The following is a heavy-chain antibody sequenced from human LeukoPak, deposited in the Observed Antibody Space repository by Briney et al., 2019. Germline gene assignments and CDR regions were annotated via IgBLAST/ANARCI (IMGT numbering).Heavy chain of an antibody. CDR3: ARGSPFHLSY. Sequence: SETLSLTCAVYGGSFSGYYWSWIRRPPGKGLEWIGEINHSGSTNYNPSLKSRVTISVDTSKNQFSLKLSSVTAADTAVCYCARGSPFHLSYWGQGTLVTVSS. V-gene: IGHV4-34*01. CDR1: GGSFSGYY. CDR2: INHSGST. J-gene: IGHJ4*02.